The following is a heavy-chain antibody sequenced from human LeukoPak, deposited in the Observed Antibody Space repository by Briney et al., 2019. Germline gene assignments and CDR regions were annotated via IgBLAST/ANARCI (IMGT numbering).Heavy chain of an antibody. J-gene: IGHJ4*02. CDR2: INPNSGAT. D-gene: IGHD6-13*01. CDR3: ARGEYSSSWDHYYFDY. CDR1: GYTFIGYY. Sequence: ASVKVSCKASGYTFIGYYIHWVRQAPGQGLEWMGWINPNSGATNYAQKFQGRVTMTRDTSITTAYLEVSSLRSDDTAVYYCARGEYSSSWDHYYFDYWGQGTLVTVSS. V-gene: IGHV1-2*02.